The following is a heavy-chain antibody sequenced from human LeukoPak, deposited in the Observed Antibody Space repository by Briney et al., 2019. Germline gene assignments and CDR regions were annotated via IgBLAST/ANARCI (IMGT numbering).Heavy chain of an antibody. D-gene: IGHD3-10*01. V-gene: IGHV3-23*01. Sequence: GGSLRLSCAASGFTFSSYAMSWVRQAPGKGLEWVSAISGSGGSTYYADSVKGRFTISRDNSKSTLYLQMNSLRAEDTAVYYCAKTNYGFYYYYYYGMDVWGQGTTVTVSS. CDR1: GFTFSSYA. CDR3: AKTNYGFYYYYYYGMDV. CDR2: ISGSGGST. J-gene: IGHJ6*02.